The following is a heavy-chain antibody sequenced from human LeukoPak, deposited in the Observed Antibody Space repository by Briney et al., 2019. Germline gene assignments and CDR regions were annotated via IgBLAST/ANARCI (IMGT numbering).Heavy chain of an antibody. CDR3: AKDWNWAIDY. CDR1: GFAFSRYD. Sequence: GGSLRLSCAASGFAFSRYDMHWVRQATGKGLEWVSSIVTAGDTYYPDSVKGRFTISRDNSKNTLFLQMNNLRVEDMAVLYCAKDWNWAIDYWGQGTLVTVSS. V-gene: IGHV3-13*01. D-gene: IGHD1-7*01. J-gene: IGHJ4*02. CDR2: IVTAGDT.